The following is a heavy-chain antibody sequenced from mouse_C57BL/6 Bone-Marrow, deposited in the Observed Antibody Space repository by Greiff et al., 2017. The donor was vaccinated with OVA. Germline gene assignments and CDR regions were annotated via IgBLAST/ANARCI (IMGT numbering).Heavy chain of an antibody. V-gene: IGHV5-4*01. J-gene: IGHJ3*01. CDR3: ARDPDTAWFAY. CDR1: GFTFSSYA. Sequence: EVHLVESGGGLVKPGGSLKLSCAASGFTFSSYAMSWVRQTPGKRLEWVATISDGGSYTYYPDNVKGRFTISRDNAKNNLYLQMSHLKSEDTAMYYCARDPDTAWFAYWGQGTLVTVSA. CDR2: ISDGGSYT.